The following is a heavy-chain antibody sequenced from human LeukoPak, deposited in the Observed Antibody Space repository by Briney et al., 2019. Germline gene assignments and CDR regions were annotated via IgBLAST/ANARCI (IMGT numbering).Heavy chain of an antibody. V-gene: IGHV3-23*01. Sequence: PGGSLRLSCAASGFTFSSHTMTWVRQAPGKGLEWVSAISNSGSSTYYADSVKGRFTISRDNSKNTLYLQMNSLKAEDTAVYYCAKGRGLVSPDDHWGQGTLVTVSS. CDR2: ISNSGSST. J-gene: IGHJ4*02. CDR1: GFTFSSHT. CDR3: AKGRGLVSPDDH. D-gene: IGHD3/OR15-3a*01.